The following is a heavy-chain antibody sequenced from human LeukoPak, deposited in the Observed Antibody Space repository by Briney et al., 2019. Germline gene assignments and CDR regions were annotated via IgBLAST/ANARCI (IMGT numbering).Heavy chain of an antibody. CDR2: INHSGST. J-gene: IGHJ4*02. Sequence: SETLSLTCAVYGGSFSGYYWSWIRQPPGKGLEWIGEINHSGSTNYNPSLKSRVTISVDTSKNQFSLKLSSVTAADTAVYYCASFLHGSGSYYYFDYWGQGTLVTVSS. CDR3: ASFLHGSGSYYYFDY. V-gene: IGHV4-34*01. D-gene: IGHD3-10*01. CDR1: GGSFSGYY.